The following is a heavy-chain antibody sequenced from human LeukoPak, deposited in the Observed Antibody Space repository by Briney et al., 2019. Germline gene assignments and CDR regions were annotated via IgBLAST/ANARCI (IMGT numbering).Heavy chain of an antibody. J-gene: IGHJ6*03. CDR1: GYSIRSGYY. CDR3: ARTYCGGDCHFFYYNYYMDV. V-gene: IGHV4-38-2*02. CDR2: IFRDGTA. D-gene: IGHD2-21*02. Sequence: PSETLSLTCTVSGYSIRSGYYWGWIRQPPGQGPEWIGSIFRDGTAYYNPSLKSRVSISVDTSRNQFFLNLRSVTAADTAVYFCARTYCGGDCHFFYYNYYMDVWGKGTTVTVS.